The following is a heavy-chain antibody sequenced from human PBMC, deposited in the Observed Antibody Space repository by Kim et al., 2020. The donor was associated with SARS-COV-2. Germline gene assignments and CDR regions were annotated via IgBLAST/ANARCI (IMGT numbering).Heavy chain of an antibody. V-gene: IGHV3-30*18. D-gene: IGHD2-21*02. CDR1: GFTFGRHG. CDR3: AKEYCGGDCYNDYFDY. CDR2: ISYDGRKE. J-gene: IGHJ4*02. Sequence: GGSLRLSCAASGFTFGRHGIHWVRQAPGKGLEWVAVISYDGRKEYCADSVKGRFTTSRDNSKNTLYLQMNSLRAEDTAVYYCAKEYCGGDCYNDYFDYWGQGTLVTVSS.